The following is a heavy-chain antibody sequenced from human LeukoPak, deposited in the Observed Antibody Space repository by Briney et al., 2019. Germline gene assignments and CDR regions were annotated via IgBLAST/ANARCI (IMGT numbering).Heavy chain of an antibody. CDR3: AIVLVGATTHLFDY. CDR1: GGSISSSSYY. CDR2: IYYSGSA. Sequence: SETLSLTCTVSGGSISSSSYYWGWIRQPPGKGLEWIGSIYYSGSAYYNPSLKSRVTISVDTSKNQFSLKLSSVTAADTAVYYCAIVLVGATTHLFDYWGQGTLVTVSS. D-gene: IGHD1-26*01. V-gene: IGHV4-39*01. J-gene: IGHJ4*02.